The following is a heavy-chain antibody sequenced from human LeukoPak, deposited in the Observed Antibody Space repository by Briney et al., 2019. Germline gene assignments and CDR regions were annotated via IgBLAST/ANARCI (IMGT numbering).Heavy chain of an antibody. J-gene: IGHJ4*02. D-gene: IGHD6-13*01. Sequence: TSETLSLTCTVSGGSISSYYWSWIRQPPGKGLEGIGNIYYSGSTNYNPSLKSRVTISVDTSKNQFSLKLSSVTAADTDVYYCARYSIAAAGREYYFDYWGQGTLVTVSS. CDR2: IYYSGST. V-gene: IGHV4-59*01. CDR3: ARYSIAAAGREYYFDY. CDR1: GGSISSYY.